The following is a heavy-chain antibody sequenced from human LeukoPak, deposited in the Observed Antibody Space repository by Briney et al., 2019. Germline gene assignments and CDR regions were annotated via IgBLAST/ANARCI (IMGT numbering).Heavy chain of an antibody. CDR1: GFTSSSYS. V-gene: IGHV3-23*01. D-gene: IGHD2-2*01. J-gene: IGHJ4*02. CDR3: AKDSKPVAPRWSDY. CDR2: ISGSGGST. Sequence: PGGSLRLSCAASGFTSSSYSMNWVRQAPGKGLEWVSSISGSGGSTYYADSVKGRFTISRDNSKNTLYLQMNSLRAEDTAVYYCAKDSKPVAPRWSDYWGQGTQVTVSS.